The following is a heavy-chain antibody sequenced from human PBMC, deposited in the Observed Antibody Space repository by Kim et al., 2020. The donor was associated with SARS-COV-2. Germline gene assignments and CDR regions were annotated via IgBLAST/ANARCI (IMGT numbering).Heavy chain of an antibody. CDR3: ARPPGVQWVIDY. CDR1: GDSTNKRASY. D-gene: IGHD1-26*01. J-gene: IGHJ4*01. CDR2: FYSSGNT. Sequence: SETLSLTCSVSGDSTNKRASYWGWIRQPPGKGLEWIGTFYSSGNTYYSPSLKSRVEISVDTSENQFFLRLISATAADTAFYYCARPPGVQWVIDYW. V-gene: IGHV4-39*01.